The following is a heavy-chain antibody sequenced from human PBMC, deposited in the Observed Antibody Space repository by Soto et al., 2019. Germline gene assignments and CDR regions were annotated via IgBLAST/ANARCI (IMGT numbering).Heavy chain of an antibody. CDR3: ARDGRVTWYDILTGPVDY. D-gene: IGHD3-9*01. J-gene: IGHJ4*02. Sequence: GGSLRLSCAASGFTFSSYGMHWVRQAPGKGLEWVAVIWYDGSNKYYADSVKGRFTISRDNSKNTLYLQMNSLRAEDTAVYYCARDGRVTWYDILTGPVDYWGQGTLVTVSS. V-gene: IGHV3-33*01. CDR2: IWYDGSNK. CDR1: GFTFSSYG.